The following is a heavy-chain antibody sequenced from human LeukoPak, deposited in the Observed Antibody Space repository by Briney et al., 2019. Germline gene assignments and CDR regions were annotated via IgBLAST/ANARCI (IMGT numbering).Heavy chain of an antibody. CDR1: GGSISSGSYY. D-gene: IGHD2-15*01. V-gene: IGHV4-61*01. CDR3: ATDLGYCSGGSCYSATGFMDV. J-gene: IGHJ6*02. CDR2: IYYSGST. Sequence: SETLSLTYTVSGGSISSGSYYWTWIRQPPGKGLEWIGYIYYSGSTNYNPSLKSRVTISVDTSKNQFSLKLSSVTAADTAVYYCATDLGYCSGGSCYSATGFMDVWGQGTTVTVSS.